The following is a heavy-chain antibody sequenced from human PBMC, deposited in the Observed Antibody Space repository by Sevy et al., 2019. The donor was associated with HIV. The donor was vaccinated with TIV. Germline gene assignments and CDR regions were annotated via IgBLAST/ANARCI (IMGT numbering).Heavy chain of an antibody. D-gene: IGHD3-3*02. CDR1: GYIFTDYY. J-gene: IGHJ4*02. Sequence: ASVKVSCQTSGYIFTDYYFYWMRQAPGQGPEWVGWINPKNGDTVSAQKFQGRITITRDTSTNTAYMDLRSLTSDDTAIYYCVRELAREFDFWGQGTLVTVSS. CDR3: VRELAREFDF. V-gene: IGHV1-2*02. CDR2: INPKNGDT.